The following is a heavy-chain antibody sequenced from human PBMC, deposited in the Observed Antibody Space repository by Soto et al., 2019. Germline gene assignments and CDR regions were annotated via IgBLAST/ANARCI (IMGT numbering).Heavy chain of an antibody. CDR3: ARSQFGYVWGTSGYFDS. CDR1: GYGFTTHW. V-gene: IGHV5-51*01. D-gene: IGHD3-16*01. J-gene: IGHJ4*02. CDR2: IYPGDSDA. Sequence: GESLKISWQGSGYGFTTHWVGWVRQMPGKGLEWMGIIYPGDSDARYSPSFQGQVTISVDESITTAFLQWSSLKASDTAMYYCARSQFGYVWGTSGYFDSWGQGTQVTVSS.